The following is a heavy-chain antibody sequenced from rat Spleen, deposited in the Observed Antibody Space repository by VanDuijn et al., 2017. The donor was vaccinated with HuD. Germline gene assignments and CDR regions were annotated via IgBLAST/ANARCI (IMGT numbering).Heavy chain of an antibody. D-gene: IGHD4-3*01. CDR2: MWGNGDT. V-gene: IGHV2-13*01. Sequence: QVQLKESGPGLVQPSQTLSLTCTVSGFSLSNYGLIWVRQPPGKGLEWMGLMWGNGDTNYNSAVQSRLSISRDTSKSQVFLKMNSLQPEDTGTYHCARHPPSFGVRGFDYWGQGVMVTVSS. J-gene: IGHJ2*01. CDR1: GFSLSNYG. CDR3: ARHPPSFGVRGFDY.